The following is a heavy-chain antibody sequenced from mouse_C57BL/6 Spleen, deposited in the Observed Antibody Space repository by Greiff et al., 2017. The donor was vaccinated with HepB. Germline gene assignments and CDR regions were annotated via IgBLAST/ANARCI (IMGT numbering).Heavy chain of an antibody. CDR3: ARDRTVVDWYFDV. D-gene: IGHD1-1*01. V-gene: IGHV1-52*01. CDR2: IDPSDSET. CDR1: GYTFTSYW. J-gene: IGHJ1*01. Sequence: QVQLQQPGAELVRPGSSVKLSCKASGYTFTSYWMHWVKQRPIQGLEWIGNIDPSDSETHYNQKFKDKATLTVDKSSSTAYMQLSSLTSEDSAVYYCARDRTVVDWYFDVWGPGTTVTVSS.